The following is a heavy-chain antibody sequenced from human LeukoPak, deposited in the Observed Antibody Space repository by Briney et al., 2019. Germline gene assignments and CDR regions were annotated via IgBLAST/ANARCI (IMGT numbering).Heavy chain of an antibody. D-gene: IGHD4-17*01. CDR1: GYSFANYG. CDR2: ISAYNGNT. CDR3: ARFYRNYGDYYY. J-gene: IGHJ4*02. Sequence: ASVKVSCKASGYSFANYGLSWVRQAPGQGLEWMGWISAYNGNTNYAQKLQGRVTMTTDTSTATAYMELRSLRSDDTAVYYCARFYRNYGDYYYWGQGTLVTVSS. V-gene: IGHV1-18*01.